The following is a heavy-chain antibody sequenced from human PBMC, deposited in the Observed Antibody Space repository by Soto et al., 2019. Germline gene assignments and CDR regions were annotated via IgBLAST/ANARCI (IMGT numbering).Heavy chain of an antibody. J-gene: IGHJ4*01. CDR2: ISSNGGST. D-gene: IGHD3-22*01. CDR3: VKAPGYYYDSSTYYSV. V-gene: IGHV3-64D*06. CDR1: GFTFSSYN. Sequence: RGALGVSCSASGFTFSSYNIHWVRQAPGKRLQYVSAISSNGGSTYYADSVKGRFTISRDDSKNTLNLQMSSLRAEDTAVYYCVKAPGYYYDSSTYYSVWGQRTLVTASS.